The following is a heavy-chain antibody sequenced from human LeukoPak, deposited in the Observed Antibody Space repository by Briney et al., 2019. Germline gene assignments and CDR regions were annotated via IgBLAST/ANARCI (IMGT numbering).Heavy chain of an antibody. V-gene: IGHV4-4*07. CDR2: IYTSGST. D-gene: IGHD3-22*01. CDR1: GYSLSSGYY. CDR3: AREAMIVRRAMYYFDY. J-gene: IGHJ4*02. Sequence: SETLSLTCTVSGYSLSSGYYWGWIRQPAGKGLEWIGRIYTSGSTNYNLSLKSRVTMSVDTSKNQFSLKLSSVTAADTAVYYCAREAMIVRRAMYYFDYWGQGTLVTVSS.